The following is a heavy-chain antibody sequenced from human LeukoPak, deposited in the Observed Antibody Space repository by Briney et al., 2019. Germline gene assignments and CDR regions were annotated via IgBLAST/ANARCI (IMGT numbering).Heavy chain of an antibody. J-gene: IGHJ4*02. D-gene: IGHD1-26*01. CDR1: GLTFSSYA. CDR3: TKDGGSYRYFDC. V-gene: IGHV3-23*01. CDR2: IRGNGGDP. Sequence: GGSLRLSCAASGLTFSSYAMTCVRQAPGKGLEWVSSIRGNGGDPYYADSVKGRFTISRDNSKNTLYLQMNSLTAEDTAVYYCTKDGGSYRYFDCWGQGTLVSVSS.